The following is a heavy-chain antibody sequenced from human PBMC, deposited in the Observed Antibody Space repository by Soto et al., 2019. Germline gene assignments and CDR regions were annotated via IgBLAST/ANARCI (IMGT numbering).Heavy chain of an antibody. CDR1: GFTFSSYS. Sequence: GGSLRLSCAASGFTFSSYSMNWVRQAPGKGLEWVSSISSSSSYIYYADSVKGRFTISRDNAKNSLYLQMNSLRAEDTAVYYCARDLVVRGVGGYLWDYYYMDVWGKGTTVTVSS. CDR2: ISSSSSYI. D-gene: IGHD3-10*01. CDR3: ARDLVVRGVGGYLWDYYYMDV. V-gene: IGHV3-21*01. J-gene: IGHJ6*03.